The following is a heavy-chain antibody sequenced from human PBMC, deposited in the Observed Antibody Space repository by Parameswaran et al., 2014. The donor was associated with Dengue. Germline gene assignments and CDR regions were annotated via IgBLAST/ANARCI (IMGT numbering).Heavy chain of an antibody. CDR1: GGSFSGYY. V-gene: IGHV4-34*01. J-gene: IGHJ2*01. CDR3: ARVKGTYYYDSSGYYYWYFDL. CDR2: INHSGST. Sequence: AGGSLRLSCAVYGGSFSGYYWSWIRQPPGKGLEWIGEINHSGSTNYNPSLKSRVTISVDTSKNQFSLKLSSVTAADTAVYYCARVKGTYYYDSSGYYYWYFDLWGRGTRVTVSS. D-gene: IGHD3-22*01.